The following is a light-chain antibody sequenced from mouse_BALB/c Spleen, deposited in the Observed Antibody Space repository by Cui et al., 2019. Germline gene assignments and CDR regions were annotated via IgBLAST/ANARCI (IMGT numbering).Light chain of an antibody. CDR1: QNVGTN. CDR3: QQYNSYPLT. V-gene: IGKV6-15*01. Sequence: DIVMTQSQKFMSTSVGDRVSVTCKASQNVGTNVAWYQQKPGQAPKALIYSASYRNSGVPDRFTGSGSGTDFTLTISNVQSEDLAEYFCQQYNSYPLTFGAGTKLELK. CDR2: SAS. J-gene: IGKJ5*01.